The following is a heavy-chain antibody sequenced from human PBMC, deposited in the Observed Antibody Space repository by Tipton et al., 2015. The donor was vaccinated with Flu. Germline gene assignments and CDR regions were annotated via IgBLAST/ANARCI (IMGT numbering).Heavy chain of an antibody. D-gene: IGHD1-26*01. Sequence: SLRLSCAASGFTFNNAWMSWVRQAPGKGLEWVGRIKSNTDGGAIEYAAPVKGRVIISRDDSKDTLYLQVNSLRSDDTAVYYCATRSSKSHLEYWGQGTLVTVSS. CDR3: ATRSSKSHLEY. CDR1: GFTFNNAW. J-gene: IGHJ4*02. V-gene: IGHV3-15*01. CDR2: IKSNTDGGAI.